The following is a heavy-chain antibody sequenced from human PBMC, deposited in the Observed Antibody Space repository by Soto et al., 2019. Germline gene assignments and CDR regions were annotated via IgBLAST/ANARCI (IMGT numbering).Heavy chain of an antibody. CDR2: IIPILGIA. V-gene: IGHV1-69*08. Sequence: QVQLVQSGAEVKKPGSSVKVSCKASGGTFSSYTISWVRQAPGQGLEWMGRIIPILGIANYAQKFQGRVTITADKSTSXAYMELSSRRSEDTAVYYCARDPHLRAAGTENFDYWGQGTLVTVSS. D-gene: IGHD6-13*01. J-gene: IGHJ4*02. CDR3: ARDPHLRAAGTENFDY. CDR1: GGTFSSYT.